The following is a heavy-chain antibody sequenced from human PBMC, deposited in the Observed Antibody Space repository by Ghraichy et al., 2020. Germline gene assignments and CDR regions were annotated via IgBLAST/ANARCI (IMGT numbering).Heavy chain of an antibody. J-gene: IGHJ5*02. D-gene: IGHD5-18*01. V-gene: IGHV3-48*02. CDR1: GFTFSSYS. CDR3: ARGGLDSYGYSGWFDP. Sequence: GGSLRLSCAASGFTFSSYSMNWVRQAPGKGLEWVSYISSSSSTIYYADSVKGRFTISRDNAKNSLYLQMNSLRDEDTAVYYCARGGLDSYGYSGWFDPWGQGTLVTVSS. CDR2: ISSSSSTI.